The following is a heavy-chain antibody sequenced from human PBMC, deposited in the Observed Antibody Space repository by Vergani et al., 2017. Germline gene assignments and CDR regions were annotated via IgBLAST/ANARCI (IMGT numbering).Heavy chain of an antibody. J-gene: IGHJ6*03. Sequence: QVQLVESGGGVVQPGRSLRLSCAASGFTFSSYAMHWVRQAPGKGLEWVAVISYDGSNKYYADSVMGRFTISRDNSKNKLYLQMNSLRAADPAVYYCARDGGRACSSTSCATYEPYYYYYMEVWGKGTTVTVS. CDR1: GFTFSSYA. CDR3: ARDGGRACSSTSCATYEPYYYYYMEV. D-gene: IGHD2-2*01. CDR2: ISYDGSNK. V-gene: IGHV3-30-3*01.